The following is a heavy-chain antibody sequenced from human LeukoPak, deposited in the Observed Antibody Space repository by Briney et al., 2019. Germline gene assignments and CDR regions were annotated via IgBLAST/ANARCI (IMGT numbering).Heavy chain of an antibody. CDR1: GGSIRSSYYY. V-gene: IGHV4-39*01. J-gene: IGHJ3*02. CDR2: IYDSGST. D-gene: IGHD2-2*01. Sequence: SETLSLTCTVSGGSIRSSYYYWGWIRQPPGKGLEWIGSIYDSGSTYYNPSLKSRVTISVDTSKNQFSLKLNSVTAADTAVYYCARIVPAQIDAFDIWGQGTMVTVSS. CDR3: ARIVPAQIDAFDI.